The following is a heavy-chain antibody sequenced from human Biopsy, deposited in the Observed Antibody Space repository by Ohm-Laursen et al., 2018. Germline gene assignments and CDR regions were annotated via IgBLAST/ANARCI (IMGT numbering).Heavy chain of an antibody. J-gene: IGHJ3*02. CDR1: GGFISTYY. CDR2: TYNTGST. D-gene: IGHD3-22*01. Sequence: PGTLSLTCTVSGGFISTYYWNWIRQPAGKALEWIGRTYNTGSTNYNPSLQSRVTMSVDTSKNQFSLKMSSVTAADTAVYYCARDLPYYENSGYGAFDMWGQGTMVTVSS. CDR3: ARDLPYYENSGYGAFDM. V-gene: IGHV4-4*07.